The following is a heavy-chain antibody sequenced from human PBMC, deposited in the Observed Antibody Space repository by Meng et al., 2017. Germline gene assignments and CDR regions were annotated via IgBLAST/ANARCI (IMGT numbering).Heavy chain of an antibody. J-gene: IGHJ6*02. Sequence: GGSLRLSCAASGFTFGSYGMHWVRQAPGKGLEWVAVIWYDGSNKYYADSVKGRFTISRDNSKNTLYLQMNSLRAEDTAVYYCARMYYYGSGKYYYYYGMDVWGQGTTVTVSS. CDR2: IWYDGSNK. V-gene: IGHV3-33*01. CDR3: ARMYYYGSGKYYYYYGMDV. D-gene: IGHD3-10*01. CDR1: GFTFGSYG.